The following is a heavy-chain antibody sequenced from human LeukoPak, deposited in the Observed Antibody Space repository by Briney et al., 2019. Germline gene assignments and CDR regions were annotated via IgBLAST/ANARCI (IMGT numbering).Heavy chain of an antibody. D-gene: IGHD1-26*01. Sequence: SVKVSCKASGGTFSSNPITWVRQAPGQGLEWMGGIIPVLGTANYAEKFQGRVTITADKSTSTAYMELSSLRSEDTAVYYCARNLRSTIVGATTVAFDIWGQGTMVTVSS. CDR3: ARNLRSTIVGATTVAFDI. CDR2: IIPVLGTA. CDR1: GGTFSSNP. V-gene: IGHV1-69*10. J-gene: IGHJ3*02.